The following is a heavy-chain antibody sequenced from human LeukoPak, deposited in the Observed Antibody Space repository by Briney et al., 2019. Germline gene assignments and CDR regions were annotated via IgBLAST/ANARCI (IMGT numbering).Heavy chain of an antibody. CDR1: GFSFTNYA. D-gene: IGHD3-10*01. J-gene: IGHJ6*04. CDR3: ARDHLTMVRGVYYYYGMDV. Sequence: PGGSLRLSCAASGFSFTNYAMSWVRQAPGKGLEWVSAISGSGDTTYYADSVKGRFTISRDNAKNSLYLQMNSLRAEDTAVYYCARDHLTMVRGVYYYYGMDVWGKGTTVTVSS. CDR2: ISGSGDTT. V-gene: IGHV3-23*01.